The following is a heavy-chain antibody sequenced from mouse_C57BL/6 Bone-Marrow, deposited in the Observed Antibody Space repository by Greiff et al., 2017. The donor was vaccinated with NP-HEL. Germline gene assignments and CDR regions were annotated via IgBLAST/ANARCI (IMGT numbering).Heavy chain of an antibody. Sequence: VMLVESGPGLVAPSQSLSITCTVSGFSLTSYGVDWVRQPPGQGLEWLGVIWGGGSTNYNSALMSRLSISKDNSKSQVFLKMNSLQTDDTAMYYCASYGSSYEAYWGQGTLVTVSA. CDR3: ASYGSSYEAY. CDR2: IWGGGST. J-gene: IGHJ3*01. CDR1: GFSLTSYG. D-gene: IGHD1-1*01. V-gene: IGHV2-9*01.